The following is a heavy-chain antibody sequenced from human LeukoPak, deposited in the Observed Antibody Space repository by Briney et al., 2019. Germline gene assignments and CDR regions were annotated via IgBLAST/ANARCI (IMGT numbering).Heavy chain of an antibody. Sequence: PGGSLRLSCAPSGFTFSSYAMSWVRQAPGKGLEWVSYINSGGNIIYHADSVKGRFTISRDNAKNSLYLQMNSLRAEDTAIYYCARRGGFTYGMDVWGKGTTVTVSS. CDR3: ARRGGFTYGMDV. J-gene: IGHJ6*04. CDR1: GFTFSSYA. D-gene: IGHD2-15*01. CDR2: INSGGNII. V-gene: IGHV3-48*03.